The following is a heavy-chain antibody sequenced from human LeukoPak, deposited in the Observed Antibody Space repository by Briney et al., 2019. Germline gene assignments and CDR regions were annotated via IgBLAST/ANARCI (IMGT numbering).Heavy chain of an antibody. V-gene: IGHV1-2*02. J-gene: IGHJ4*02. D-gene: IGHD3-10*01. CDR1: GYTFTGYY. CDR3: ARSGAYGSGSSLRY. CDR2: INPNSGGT. Sequence: ASVKVSCKASGYTFTGYYMHWVRQAPGQGLEWMGWINPNSGGTNYAQKFQGRVTMTRDTSISAAYMELGRLTSDDTAVYDCARSGAYGSGSSLRYWGQGPLVTVSS.